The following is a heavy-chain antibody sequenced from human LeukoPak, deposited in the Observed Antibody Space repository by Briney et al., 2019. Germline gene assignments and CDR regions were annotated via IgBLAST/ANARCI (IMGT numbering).Heavy chain of an antibody. J-gene: IGHJ4*02. CDR2: ISGGGDST. D-gene: IGHD3-16*01. CDR1: GFTFSSYA. CDR3: ASIGGGFGRYFDY. V-gene: IGHV3-23*01. Sequence: GGSLRLSCAASGFTFSSYAMSWVRQAPGKGLEWVSAISGGGDSTYYADSVKGRFTISRDNSKSTLYLQMNSLRAEDTAVYYCASIGGGFGRYFDYWGQGTLVTVSS.